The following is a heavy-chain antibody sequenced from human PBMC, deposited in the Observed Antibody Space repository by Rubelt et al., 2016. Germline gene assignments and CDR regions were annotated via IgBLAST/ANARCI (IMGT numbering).Heavy chain of an antibody. CDR1: GGTFSSYA. J-gene: IGHJ4*02. D-gene: IGHD4-23*01. CDR2: IIPILGIA. V-gene: IGHV1-69*04. Sequence: QVQLVQSGAEVKKPGSSVKVSCKASGGTFSSYAISWVRQAPGQGLEWMGRIIPILGIANYAQKFQGRVTITADKSTSTAYMELGSLRVEETAVYYCARANLGSYGRMTPFDYWGQGTLVTVSS. CDR3: ARANLGSYGRMTPFDY.